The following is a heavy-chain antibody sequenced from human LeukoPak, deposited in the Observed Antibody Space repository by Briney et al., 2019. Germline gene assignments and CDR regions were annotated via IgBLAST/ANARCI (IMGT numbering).Heavy chain of an antibody. CDR1: GFTFSNYA. CDR2: ISANGRNT. Sequence: GGSLRLSCAASGFTFSNYAMHWVRQAPGKGLQYVSTISANGRNTYYANSVKGRFTISRDNSKNTLSLQMNSLRAEDTAVYYCAKSPKPVSAALYFDYWGQGALVTVSS. D-gene: IGHD2-15*01. V-gene: IGHV3-64*01. J-gene: IGHJ4*02. CDR3: AKSPKPVSAALYFDY.